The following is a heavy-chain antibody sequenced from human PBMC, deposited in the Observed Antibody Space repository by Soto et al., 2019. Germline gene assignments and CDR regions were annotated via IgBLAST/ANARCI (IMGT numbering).Heavy chain of an antibody. CDR1: GYTFTNYT. V-gene: IGHV1-3*01. CDR3: ARDPAVAGSNYFDY. J-gene: IGHJ4*02. CDR2: INAGSGNT. Sequence: ASVKVSCKASGYTFTNYTMHWVRQAPGQRLEWMGWINAGSGNTKYSRNFQGRVTIARDTSASTAYMELSSLRSEDTAVYYCARDPAVAGSNYFDYWGQGTLVTVSS. D-gene: IGHD6-19*01.